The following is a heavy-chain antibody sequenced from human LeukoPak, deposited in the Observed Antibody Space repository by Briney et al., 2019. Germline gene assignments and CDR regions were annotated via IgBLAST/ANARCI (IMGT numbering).Heavy chain of an antibody. CDR3: ARAGYGSGIYMDV. Sequence: GGSLRLSCAASGFSFSSYWMHWVRQVPGKGLEWVSRINSDGSTTSYADSVKGRFTISRDNAKYTLHLQMNSLRADDTAVYYCARAGYGSGIYMDVWGKGTTVTISS. CDR1: GFSFSSYW. V-gene: IGHV3-74*01. D-gene: IGHD3-10*01. CDR2: INSDGSTT. J-gene: IGHJ6*03.